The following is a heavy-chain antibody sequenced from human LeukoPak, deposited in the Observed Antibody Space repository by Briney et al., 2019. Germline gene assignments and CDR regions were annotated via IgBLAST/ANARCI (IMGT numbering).Heavy chain of an antibody. J-gene: IGHJ4*02. CDR2: IYTSGST. D-gene: IGHD4-17*01. V-gene: IGHV4-4*07. CDR1: GGSISSYF. CDR3: ARETTGLARYFDY. Sequence: PSETLSLTCIVSGGSISSYFWSWIRQPAGKGLEWIGRIYTSGSTNYNPSLKSRVTMSVDTSKNQFSLNLSSVTAADTAFYYCARETTGLARYFDYWGQGTLVTVSS.